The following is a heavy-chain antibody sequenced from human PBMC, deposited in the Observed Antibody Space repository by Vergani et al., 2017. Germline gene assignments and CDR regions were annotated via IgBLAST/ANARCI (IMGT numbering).Heavy chain of an antibody. J-gene: IGHJ3*02. CDR2: ISSNGGST. V-gene: IGHV3-64D*06. CDR1: GFTFSSYA. Sequence: EVQLVESGGGLVQPGGSLRLSCSASGFTFSSYAMHWVRQAPGKGLEYVSAISSNGGSTYYADAVKGRFTISIDNSKNTLYLQMSSLRAEDTAVYYCVLRFVEWPYDAFDIWGQGTMVTVSS. D-gene: IGHD3-3*01. CDR3: VLRFVEWPYDAFDI.